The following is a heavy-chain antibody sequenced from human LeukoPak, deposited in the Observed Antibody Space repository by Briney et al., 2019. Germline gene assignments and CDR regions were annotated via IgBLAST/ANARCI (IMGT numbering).Heavy chain of an antibody. J-gene: IGHJ6*03. D-gene: IGHD1-26*01. CDR2: ISGSGRRT. CDR1: GFTFSSYA. V-gene: IGHV3-23*01. Sequence: GGSLRLSCAASGFTFSSYAMSWVRQAPGKGLECVSAISGSGRRTYYADSVKGRFTISRDNANNSLYLQMNNLRAEDTAVYYCARLYRDYMDVWGKGTTVTISS. CDR3: ARLYRDYMDV.